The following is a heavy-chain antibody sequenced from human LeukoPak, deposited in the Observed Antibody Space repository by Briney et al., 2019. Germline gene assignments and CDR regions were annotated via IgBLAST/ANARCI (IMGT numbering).Heavy chain of an antibody. CDR1: GYTFTNYT. CDR2: IDTNTGNP. CDR3: ARERDLYGDYVRFDY. V-gene: IGHV7-4-1*02. Sequence: ASVKVSCKASGYTFTNYTINWVRLAPGQGLEWMGWIDTNTGNPTYAQGFAGRFVFSMDTSVTTTYLRISSLKAEDTAVYYCARERDLYGDYVRFDYWGQGTLVTVSS. D-gene: IGHD4-17*01. J-gene: IGHJ4*02.